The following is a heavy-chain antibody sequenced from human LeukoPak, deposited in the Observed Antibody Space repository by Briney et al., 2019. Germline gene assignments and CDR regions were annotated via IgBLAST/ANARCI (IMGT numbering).Heavy chain of an antibody. CDR3: ARDHDYGDTSDAFDI. Sequence: SETLSLTCTVSGGSISSYYWSWIRQPAGKGLEWIGRIYTSGSTNYNPSLKSRVTVSVDTSKNQFSLKLSSVTAADTAVYYCARDHDYGDTSDAFDIWGQGTMVTVSS. D-gene: IGHD4-17*01. V-gene: IGHV4-4*07. CDR1: GGSISSYY. CDR2: IYTSGST. J-gene: IGHJ3*02.